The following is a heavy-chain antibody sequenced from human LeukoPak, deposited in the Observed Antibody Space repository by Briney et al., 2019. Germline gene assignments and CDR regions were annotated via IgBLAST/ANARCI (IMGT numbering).Heavy chain of an antibody. Sequence: PGGSLRLSCAVSGITLSNYGMSWVCQAPGKGLEWVAGLSGSGGGTNYADSVQGRFTISRDNPKNTLYLKMNSLRAEDTAVYFCAKRGVVIRVFLVGFHKEAYYFDSWGQGALVTASS. CDR2: LSGSGGGT. V-gene: IGHV3-23*01. CDR3: AKRGVVIRVFLVGFHKEAYYFDS. J-gene: IGHJ4*02. D-gene: IGHD3-10*01. CDR1: GITLSNYG.